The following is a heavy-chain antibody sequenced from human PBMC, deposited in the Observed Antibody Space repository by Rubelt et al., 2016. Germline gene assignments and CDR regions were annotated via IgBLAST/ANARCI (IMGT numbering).Heavy chain of an antibody. CDR3: ARGNYYYGMDV. CDR2: VDHSGST. CDR1: GGSFSGYY. J-gene: IGHJ6*02. Sequence: QVQLQQWGAGLLKPSETLSLTCAVYGGSFSGYYWSWIRQPPGKGLEWIGEVDHSGSTNYNPSLKSRVTISVDTSKNQFSRKLGSVTAADTAVYYCARGNYYYGMDVWGQGTTVTVSS. V-gene: IGHV4-34*01.